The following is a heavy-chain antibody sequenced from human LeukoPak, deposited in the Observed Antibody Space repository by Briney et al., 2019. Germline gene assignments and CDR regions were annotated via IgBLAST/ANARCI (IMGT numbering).Heavy chain of an antibody. Sequence: QPGGSLRLSCATSGFSFSTYWLQWVRQAPGKGLEWVSRINSDGGSTSYADSVKGRFTISIDNAKNTLYLQMNSLRAEDTAVYYCARWDCPGGSCCSWSRFFEYWGQGALVTVSS. CDR3: ARWDCPGGSCCSWSRFFEY. J-gene: IGHJ4*02. CDR1: GFSFSTYW. V-gene: IGHV3-74*01. D-gene: IGHD2-15*01. CDR2: INSDGGST.